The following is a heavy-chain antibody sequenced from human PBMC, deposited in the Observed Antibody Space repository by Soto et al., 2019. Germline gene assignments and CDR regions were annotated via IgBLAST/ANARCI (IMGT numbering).Heavy chain of an antibody. Sequence: QVQLVQSGAEVKKPGASVKVSCKASGYTFTSYAMHWVRQAPGQRLEWMGWINAGNGNTKYSQKVQGRVTITRDTSACIDYMELRSMRSEATAVYSCASGLAGYTSFSDYWGQGTLVPVSS. V-gene: IGHV1-3*01. CDR1: GYTFTSYA. CDR2: INAGNGNT. D-gene: IGHD5-12*01. J-gene: IGHJ4*02. CDR3: ASGLAGYTSFSDY.